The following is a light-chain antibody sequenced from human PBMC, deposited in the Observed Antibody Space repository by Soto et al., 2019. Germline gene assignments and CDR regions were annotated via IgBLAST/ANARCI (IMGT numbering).Light chain of an antibody. Sequence: EIVLTQSPASLSLSPGERATLSCWASQSVSSYLAWYQQKPGQAPRLLIYDASNRATGIPARFSGSGSGTDFTLTISSLEPEDFAVYYCQQRSNWPPTFGQVTKLEIK. CDR3: QQRSNWPPT. V-gene: IGKV3-11*01. CDR1: QSVSSY. CDR2: DAS. J-gene: IGKJ2*01.